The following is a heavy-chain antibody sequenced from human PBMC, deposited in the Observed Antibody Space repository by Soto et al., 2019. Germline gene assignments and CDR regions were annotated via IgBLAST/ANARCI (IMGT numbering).Heavy chain of an antibody. V-gene: IGHV3-23*01. D-gene: IGHD6-13*01. CDR2: ISGSGGST. J-gene: IGHJ6*02. CDR3: AKAWRKTGYSSSWYYYYGMDV. CDR1: GFTFSSYA. Sequence: LSLTCAASGFTFSSYAMSWVRQAPGKGLEWVSAISGSGGSTYYADSVKGRFTISRDNSKNTLYLQMNSLRAEDTAVYYCAKAWRKTGYSSSWYYYYGMDVWGQGTTVTVSS.